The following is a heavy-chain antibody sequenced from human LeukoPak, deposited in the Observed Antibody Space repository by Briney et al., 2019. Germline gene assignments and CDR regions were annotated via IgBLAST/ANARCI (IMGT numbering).Heavy chain of an antibody. CDR2: IIPNSGGT. J-gene: IGHJ3*02. D-gene: IGHD1-1*01. CDR1: GYTFTAFY. CDR3: ARWNDDGAFDI. Sequence: ASVKVSCMASGYTFTAFYIHWVRQAPGQGLKWMGRIIPNSGGTACAQNFQGGVTMTRDTSITTAYMELSRLTSDDTAVYYCARWNDDGAFDIWGQGTMVTVSS. V-gene: IGHV1-2*06.